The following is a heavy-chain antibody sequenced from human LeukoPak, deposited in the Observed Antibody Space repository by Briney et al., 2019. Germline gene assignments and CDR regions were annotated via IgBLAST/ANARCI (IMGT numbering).Heavy chain of an antibody. V-gene: IGHV3-15*01. CDR3: TTSIVATI. CDR2: IKNKGDGGTT. J-gene: IGHJ4*02. CDR1: GFTFGTYW. Sequence: GGSLRLSCAASGFTFGTYWMSWVRQAPGKGLEWVGRIKNKGDGGTTDYAAPVKGRFTISRDDSKNTLHLQMTSLKTEDTAVYYCTTSIVATIGGQGTLVTVSS. D-gene: IGHD5-12*01.